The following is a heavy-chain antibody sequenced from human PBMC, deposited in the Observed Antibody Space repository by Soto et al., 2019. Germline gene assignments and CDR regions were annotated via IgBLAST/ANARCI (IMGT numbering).Heavy chain of an antibody. D-gene: IGHD5-12*01. V-gene: IGHV3-21*01. CDR2: ISSSSSYI. CDR3: ARDSVEMATTYYYYYGMDV. CDR1: GFTFSSYS. Sequence: GGSLRLSCAASGFTFSSYSMNWVRQAPGKGLKWVSSISSSSSYIYYADSVKGRFTISRDNAKNSLYLQMNSLRAEDTAVYYCARDSVEMATTYYYYYGMDVWGQGTTVTVSS. J-gene: IGHJ6*02.